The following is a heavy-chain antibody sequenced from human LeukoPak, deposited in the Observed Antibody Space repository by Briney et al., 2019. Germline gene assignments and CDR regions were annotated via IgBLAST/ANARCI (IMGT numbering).Heavy chain of an antibody. V-gene: IGHV5-51*01. Sequence: PGESLKISCKGSGYSFTSYWIAWVRQMPGVGLEWMGIIYPGDSDTRYRPSFQGQVTISADKSISTAYLQWNSLKASDTAMYCRARTVGSNWNTFDIWGQGTMVTVSS. CDR3: ARTVGSNWNTFDI. CDR1: GYSFTSYW. J-gene: IGHJ3*02. D-gene: IGHD1-26*01. CDR2: IYPGDSDT.